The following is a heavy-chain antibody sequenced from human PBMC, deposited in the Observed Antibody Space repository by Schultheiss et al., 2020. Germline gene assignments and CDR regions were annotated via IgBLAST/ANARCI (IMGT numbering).Heavy chain of an antibody. J-gene: IGHJ6*02. CDR3: ARGKSRQYYYYGMEV. Sequence: SQTLSLTCTVSGDSISNYYWSWIRQPAGKGLEWIGRIYTSGSTNYNPSLKTRLTISVDRSNNQFSLELTSVTAADTAVYYCARGKSRQYYYYGMEVWGQGTTVTVAS. CDR1: GDSISNYY. D-gene: IGHD3-10*01. V-gene: IGHV4-4*07. CDR2: IYTSGST.